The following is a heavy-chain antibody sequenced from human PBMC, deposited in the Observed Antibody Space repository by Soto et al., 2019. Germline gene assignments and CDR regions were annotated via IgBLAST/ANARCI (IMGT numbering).Heavy chain of an antibody. J-gene: IGHJ4*02. D-gene: IGHD3-22*01. V-gene: IGHV5-51*01. CDR3: ARVDYYDSSGTSDY. Sequence: PGESLKISCKASGYIFIDYWIGWVRQMPGKGLEWMGIVYPRDSDTRYSPSFQGQVTISADKSISTAYLQWSSLKASDTAMYYCARVDYYDSSGTSDYWGQGTLVTVSS. CDR1: GYIFIDYW. CDR2: VYPRDSDT.